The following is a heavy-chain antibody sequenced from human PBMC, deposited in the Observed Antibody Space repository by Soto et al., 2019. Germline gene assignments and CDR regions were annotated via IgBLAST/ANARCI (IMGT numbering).Heavy chain of an antibody. CDR1: GGSVSTGSYD. CDR2: IFFTGSA. J-gene: IGHJ6*02. CDR3: ARDGHGMDV. V-gene: IGHV4-61*01. Sequence: SETLSLTCTVSGGSVSTGSYDWSWIRQPPGKGLEWIGKIFFTGSAHYNPSLRNRVTMSVDTSKDQFSLTLTSVTAADTAVYYCARDGHGMDVWGQGTTVTVYS.